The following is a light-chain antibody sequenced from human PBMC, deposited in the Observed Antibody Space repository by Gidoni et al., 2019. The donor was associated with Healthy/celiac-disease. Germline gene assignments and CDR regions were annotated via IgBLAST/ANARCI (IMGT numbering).Light chain of an antibody. V-gene: IGKV1-39*01. CDR2: AAS. CDR1: QTISTY. J-gene: IGKJ4*01. Sequence: DIRMTQSPSSLSASVGDRVTMSCRSSQTISTYLHWYQQKPGAPPQLLIHAASTLQSGVPSRFSGSGSGTDFTLTISNLPLEDFATYFCQQSLTTPLTFGGGTKVEMK. CDR3: QQSLTTPLT.